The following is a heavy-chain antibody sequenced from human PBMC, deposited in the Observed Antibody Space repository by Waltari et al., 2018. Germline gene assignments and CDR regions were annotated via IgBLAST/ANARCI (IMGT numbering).Heavy chain of an antibody. CDR2: STNSGSP. CDR1: GGSISRGGYS. V-gene: IGHV4-30-2*01. CDR3: ARGGSSTTTSLLWFDP. J-gene: IGHJ5*02. Sequence: QLQLQESGSGLVKPSQTLSLTCAVSGGSISRGGYSWSWIRQPRGNGLVWIWDSTNSGSPFYNPSLKCRVTISVDMSKNQFSLKLGAVTAADRAVYYCARGGSSTTTSLLWFDPWGQGTLVTVSS. D-gene: IGHD2-2*01.